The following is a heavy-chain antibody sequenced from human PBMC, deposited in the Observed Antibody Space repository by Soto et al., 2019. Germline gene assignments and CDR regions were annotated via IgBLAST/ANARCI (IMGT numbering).Heavy chain of an antibody. CDR2: IIPIFGTA. CDR3: ARVYSSGWYDAEGNDAFDI. CDR1: GGTFSSYA. V-gene: IGHV1-69*01. J-gene: IGHJ3*02. Sequence: QVQLVQSGAEVKKPGSSVKVSCKASGGTFSSYAISWVRQAPGQGLEWMGGIIPIFGTANYAQKFQGRVTITADESTSIAYMELSSLRSEDTDVYYCARVYSSGWYDAEGNDAFDIWGQGTMVTVSS. D-gene: IGHD6-19*01.